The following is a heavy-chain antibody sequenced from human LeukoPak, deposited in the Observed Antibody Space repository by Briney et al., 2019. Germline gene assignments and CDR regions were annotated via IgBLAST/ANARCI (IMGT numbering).Heavy chain of an antibody. CDR3: AKDRRNDYGDYGGY. Sequence: GGSLRLSCAASGFTFSSYAMSWVRQAPGKGLEWVSAISGSGGSTYYADSVKGRSTISRDNSKNTLYLQMNSLRAEDTAVYYCAKDRRNDYGDYGGYWGQGTLVTVSS. CDR2: ISGSGGST. D-gene: IGHD4-17*01. J-gene: IGHJ4*02. CDR1: GFTFSSYA. V-gene: IGHV3-23*01.